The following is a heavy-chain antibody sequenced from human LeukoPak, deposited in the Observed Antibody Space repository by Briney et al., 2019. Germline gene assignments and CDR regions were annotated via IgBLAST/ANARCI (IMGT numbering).Heavy chain of an antibody. D-gene: IGHD3-22*01. CDR1: GFTFSNAW. V-gene: IGHV3-15*01. Sequence: GESLRLSCAASGFTFSNAWMSWVRQAPGKGLEWVGRIKSKTDGGTTDYAAPVKGRFTISRDDSKNTLYLQMNSLKTEDTAVYYCTTMSHYYDSSGHDYWGQGTLVTVSS. CDR2: IKSKTDGGTT. CDR3: TTMSHYYDSSGHDY. J-gene: IGHJ4*02.